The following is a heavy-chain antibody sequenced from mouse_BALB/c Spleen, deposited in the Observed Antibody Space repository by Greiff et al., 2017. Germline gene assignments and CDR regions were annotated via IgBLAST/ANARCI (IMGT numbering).Heavy chain of an antibody. J-gene: IGHJ3*01. Sequence: EVKLVESGGGLVQPGGSRKLSCAASGFTFSSFGMHWVRQAPEKGLEWVAYISSGSSTIYYADTVKGRFTISRDNPKNTLFLQMTSLRSEDTAMYYCARSHYGSSYSFAYWGQGTLVTVSA. CDR2: ISSGSSTI. CDR3: ARSHYGSSYSFAY. V-gene: IGHV5-17*02. CDR1: GFTFSSFG. D-gene: IGHD1-1*01.